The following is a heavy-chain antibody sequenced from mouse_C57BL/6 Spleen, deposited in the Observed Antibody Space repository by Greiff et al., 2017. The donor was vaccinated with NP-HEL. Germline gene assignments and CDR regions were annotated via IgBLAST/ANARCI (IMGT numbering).Heavy chain of an antibody. J-gene: IGHJ2*01. D-gene: IGHD1-1*01. CDR3: ARSDYYYGSSYYFDY. CDR2: IFPGSGST. V-gene: IGHV1-75*01. CDR1: GYTFTDYY. Sequence: VQLQQSGPELVKPGASVKISCKASGYTFTDYYINWVKQRPGQGLEWIGWIFPGSGSTYYNEKFKGKATLTVDKSSSTAYMLLSSLTSEDSAVYFCARSDYYYGSSYYFDYWGQGTTLTVSS.